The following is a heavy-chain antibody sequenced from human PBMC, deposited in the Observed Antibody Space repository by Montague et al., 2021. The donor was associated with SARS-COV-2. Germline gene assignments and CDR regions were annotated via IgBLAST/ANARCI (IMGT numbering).Heavy chain of an antibody. CDR2: VYYNRSS. J-gene: IGHJ4*02. Sequence: SETLSLTCTVSGDSVSRDFWSWIRQPPGKGLEWIAYVYYNRSSXXXPSXXXRLSIAVDTSKNQFSLRLSTMTATDTAMYFCVRETATGGSGTFYDYWGQGTLVAVSS. V-gene: IGHV4-59*02. D-gene: IGHD2/OR15-2a*01. CDR3: VRETATGGSGTFYDY. CDR1: GDSVSRDF.